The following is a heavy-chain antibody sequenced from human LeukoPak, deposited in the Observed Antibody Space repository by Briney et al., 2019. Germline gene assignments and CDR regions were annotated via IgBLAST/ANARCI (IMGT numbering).Heavy chain of an antibody. CDR1: GFTFSSYA. CDR3: AKGGWSVCSGGSCYSHGAFDI. J-gene: IGHJ3*02. Sequence: GGSLRLSCEASGFTFSSYAMSWVRQAPGKGLEWVSGISGSGGNTYYADSVKGRFTISRDNSKNTLYQQMNSLRAEDTAVYYCAKGGWSVCSGGSCYSHGAFDIWGQGTMVTVSS. CDR2: ISGSGGNT. V-gene: IGHV3-23*01. D-gene: IGHD2-15*01.